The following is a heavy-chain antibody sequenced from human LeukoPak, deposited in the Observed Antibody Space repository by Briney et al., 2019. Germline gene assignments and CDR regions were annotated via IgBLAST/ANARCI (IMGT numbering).Heavy chain of an antibody. V-gene: IGHV5-51*01. CDR2: IYPGDSDT. J-gene: IGHJ4*02. CDR3: AKRTYSSGWYDYSSKREHFDY. D-gene: IGHD6-19*01. CDR1: GYSFTSYW. Sequence: GESLKISCKGSGYSFTSYWIGWVRQMPGKGLEWMGIIYPGDSDTRYSPSFQGQVTISADKSISTAYLQWSSLKASDTAMYYCAKRTYSSGWYDYSSKREHFDYWGQGTLVTVSS.